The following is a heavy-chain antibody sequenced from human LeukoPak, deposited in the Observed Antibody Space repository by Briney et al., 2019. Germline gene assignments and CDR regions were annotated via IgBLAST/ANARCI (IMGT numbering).Heavy chain of an antibody. V-gene: IGHV3-21*01. J-gene: IGHJ6*04. CDR1: GFTFSSYS. Sequence: GGSLTLSCAASGFTFSSYSMNWVRQAAGKGLEWVSSISSTSSYIYYVDSVKGRFTNSRDSAKNSLFLQMNSLRAKDTAVYYCARPYCSSASCDGVDVWGKGTTVTVSS. CDR3: ARPYCSSASCDGVDV. D-gene: IGHD2-2*01. CDR2: ISSTSSYI.